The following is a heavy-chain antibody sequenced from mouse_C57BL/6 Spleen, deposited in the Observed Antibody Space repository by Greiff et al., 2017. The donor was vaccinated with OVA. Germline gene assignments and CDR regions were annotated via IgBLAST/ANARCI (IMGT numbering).Heavy chain of an antibody. V-gene: IGHV1-81*01. CDR2: IYPRSGNT. D-gene: IGHD4-1*01. CDR3: AREGLGPNYFDY. Sequence: VHLVESGAELARPGASVKLSCKASGYTFTSYGISWVKQRTGQGLEWIGEIYPRSGNTYYNEKFKGKATLTADKSSSTAYMELRSLTSEDSAVYFCAREGLGPNYFDYWGQGTTLTVSS. J-gene: IGHJ2*01. CDR1: GYTFTSYG.